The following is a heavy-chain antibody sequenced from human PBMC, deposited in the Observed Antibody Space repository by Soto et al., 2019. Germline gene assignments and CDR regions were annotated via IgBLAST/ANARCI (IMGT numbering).Heavy chain of an antibody. V-gene: IGHV3-74*01. J-gene: IGHJ4*02. Sequence: EVQLVESGGGLVQPGGSLRLSCAASEFTFSNYWMYWVRQVPGKGLVWVSRINSDGSTTSYADSVKGRITISRDNAKNTLYLQMNSLRAEDTAVYYCARSPSSGWYYFDYWGQGALVTVSS. CDR1: EFTFSNYW. D-gene: IGHD6-19*01. CDR3: ARSPSSGWYYFDY. CDR2: INSDGSTT.